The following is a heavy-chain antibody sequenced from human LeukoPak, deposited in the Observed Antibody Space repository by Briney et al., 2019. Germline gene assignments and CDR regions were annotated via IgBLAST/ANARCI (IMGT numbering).Heavy chain of an antibody. Sequence: SETLSLTCTASGGSISSGSHYCSWIRQPAGKALEWIGRVYTSGSTDYNPSLKSRVAISVDTSKNQFSLKLSSVTAADTAVYYCARDPYYGDYVDYWGQGTLVTVSS. D-gene: IGHD4-17*01. CDR2: VYTSGST. J-gene: IGHJ4*02. V-gene: IGHV4-61*02. CDR1: GGSISSGSHY. CDR3: ARDPYYGDYVDY.